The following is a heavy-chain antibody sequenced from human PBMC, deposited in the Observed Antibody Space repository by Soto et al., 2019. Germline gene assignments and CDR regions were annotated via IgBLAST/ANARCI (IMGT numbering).Heavy chain of an antibody. CDR1: GGSFSGYY. V-gene: IGHV4-34*01. Sequence: SETLSLTCAVYGGSFSGYYWSWIRQPPGKGLEWIGEINHSGSTNYNPSLKSRVTISVDTSKNQFSLKLSSVTAADTAVYYCARANWNAAYDRKDGPLWDYYYMDVWGKGTTVTVSS. J-gene: IGHJ6*03. CDR3: ARANWNAAYDRKDGPLWDYYYMDV. CDR2: INHSGST. D-gene: IGHD1-20*01.